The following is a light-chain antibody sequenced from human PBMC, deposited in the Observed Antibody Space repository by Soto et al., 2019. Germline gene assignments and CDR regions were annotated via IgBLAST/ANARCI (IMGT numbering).Light chain of an antibody. CDR1: SSDVGTYNL. CDR3: CSYAPSRTLL. Sequence: QSVLTQPSSVSESPGQSITISFTGNSSDVGTYNLVTWYQQHPGKAPKLIIYEGNKRPSGVSNRFSASKSGNTASLTISGLLAEDEADYYCCSYAPSRTLLFGGGTKVTVL. J-gene: IGLJ2*01. V-gene: IGLV2-23*01. CDR2: EGN.